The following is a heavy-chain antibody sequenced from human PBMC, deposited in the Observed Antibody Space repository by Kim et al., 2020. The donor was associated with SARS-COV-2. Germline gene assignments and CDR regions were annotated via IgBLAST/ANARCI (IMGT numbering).Heavy chain of an antibody. Sequence: DSVKGRFTISRDNAKNSLYLQMNSLRAEDTAVYYCARVNPYYYDSSGIDYWGQGTLVTVSS. CDR3: ARVNPYYYDSSGIDY. D-gene: IGHD3-22*01. J-gene: IGHJ4*02. V-gene: IGHV3-48*03.